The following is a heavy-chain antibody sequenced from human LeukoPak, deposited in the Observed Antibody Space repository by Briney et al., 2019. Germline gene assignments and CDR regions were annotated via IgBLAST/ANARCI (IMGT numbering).Heavy chain of an antibody. V-gene: IGHV3-23*01. CDR1: GFTFSTYS. CDR2: ISGSGGNT. J-gene: IGHJ3*02. Sequence: GGSLRLSCAASGFTFSTYSMNWVRQAPGKGLEWVSSISGSGGNTYYADSVKGRFTISRDNSKNTLYLQMNSLRAEDTAVYYCAKPARTDAFDIWGQGTMITVSS. CDR3: AKPARTDAFDI. D-gene: IGHD1-14*01.